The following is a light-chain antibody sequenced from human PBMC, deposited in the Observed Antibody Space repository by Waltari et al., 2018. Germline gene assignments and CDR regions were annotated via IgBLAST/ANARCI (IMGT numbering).Light chain of an antibody. CDR3: QQSFISPWT. CDR1: QGVSSN. V-gene: IGKV3-15*01. J-gene: IGKJ1*01. Sequence: EIVMTQSPATLSVSPGERATLSCRASQGVSSNLAWYQQKPGQAPRLLIYGASSRATGIPGRFSGSGSGTDFTLSISGLQPEDFATYYCQQSFISPWTFGQGTKVEIK. CDR2: GAS.